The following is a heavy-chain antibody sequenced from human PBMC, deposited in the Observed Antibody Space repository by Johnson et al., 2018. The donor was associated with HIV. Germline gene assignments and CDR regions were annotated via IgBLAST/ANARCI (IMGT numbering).Heavy chain of an antibody. CDR1: GFTFSSYW. D-gene: IGHD5-18*01. Sequence: QLVESGGGLVQPGGSLRLSCAASGFTFSSYWMSWVRQAPGKGLEWVANIKQDGSEKYYADSVKGRFTISRDNAKNSLYLQMNSLRAEDTALYYCAKDIDTAMAPSAFDIWGQGTMVTVSS. CDR3: AKDIDTAMAPSAFDI. J-gene: IGHJ3*02. V-gene: IGHV3-7*05. CDR2: IKQDGSEK.